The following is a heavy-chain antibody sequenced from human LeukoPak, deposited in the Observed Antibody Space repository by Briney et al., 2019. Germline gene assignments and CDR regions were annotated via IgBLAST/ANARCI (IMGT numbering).Heavy chain of an antibody. J-gene: IGHJ6*02. D-gene: IGHD2-15*01. CDR1: GYTLTELS. Sequence: ASVKVSCKVSGYTLTELSMHWVRQAPGQGLEWMGGIIPIFGTANYAQKFQGRVTITADESTSTAYMELSSLRSEDTAVYYCARKSPTRGTSLYYYGMDVWGQGTTVTVSS. V-gene: IGHV1-69*13. CDR2: IIPIFGTA. CDR3: ARKSPTRGTSLYYYGMDV.